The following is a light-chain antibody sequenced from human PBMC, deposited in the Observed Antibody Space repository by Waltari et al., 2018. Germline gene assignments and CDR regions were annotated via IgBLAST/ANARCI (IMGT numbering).Light chain of an antibody. CDR1: QDINNY. J-gene: IGKJ4*01. V-gene: IGKV1-33*01. CDR2: DAS. Sequence: DIHMTQSPSSLSASVGDRVTITCQASQDINNYLNWYHQKPGKAPKFLIYDASKLETGVPSRFSGSGSGTTFTFTISYLEPEDVGTYYCQQYDSLPVTFGGGTKVEI. CDR3: QQYDSLPVT.